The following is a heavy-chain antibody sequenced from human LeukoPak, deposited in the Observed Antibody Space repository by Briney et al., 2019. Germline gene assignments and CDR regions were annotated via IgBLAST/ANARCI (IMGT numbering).Heavy chain of an antibody. V-gene: IGHV7-4-1*02. Sequence: ASVKVSCKTSGYTFTVYAINWVRQAPGQGLEWMGWISTDTGNPTYVQDFTGRFVFSLDTSVTTAYLQISSLKAEDTAVYYYARRGKSFDFWGQGTLVTVSS. J-gene: IGHJ4*02. CDR2: ISTDTGNP. CDR3: ARRGKSFDF. CDR1: GYTFTVYA. D-gene: IGHD3-3*01.